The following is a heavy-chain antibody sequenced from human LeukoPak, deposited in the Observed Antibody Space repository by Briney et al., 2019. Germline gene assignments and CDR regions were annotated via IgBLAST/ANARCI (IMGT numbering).Heavy chain of an antibody. J-gene: IGHJ3*01. Sequence: ASVKVSCKASGYTFTSYYMHWVRQAPGQGLEWMGIINPSGGSTTYAQNFQGRVTMTRDTSTSTVYMELSSLRSEDTAVYYCARHSAHSSTNDAFDLWGQGTLVTVSS. V-gene: IGHV1-46*01. CDR1: GYTFTSYY. CDR2: INPSGGST. CDR3: ARHSAHSSTNDAFDL. D-gene: IGHD6-13*01.